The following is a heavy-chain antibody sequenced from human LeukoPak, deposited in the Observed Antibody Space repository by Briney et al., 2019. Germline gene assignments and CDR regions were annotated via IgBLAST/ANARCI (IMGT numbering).Heavy chain of an antibody. Sequence: SETLSLTCTVSGGSISSSSYYWGWIRQPSGKGLEWIGSIYYSGSTYYNPSLKSRVTISVDTSKNQFSLKLSSVTAADTAVYYCARHEIVVVTIYYLDYWGQGTLVTVSS. D-gene: IGHD3-22*01. J-gene: IGHJ4*02. CDR1: GGSISSSSYY. V-gene: IGHV4-39*01. CDR2: IYYSGST. CDR3: ARHEIVVVTIYYLDY.